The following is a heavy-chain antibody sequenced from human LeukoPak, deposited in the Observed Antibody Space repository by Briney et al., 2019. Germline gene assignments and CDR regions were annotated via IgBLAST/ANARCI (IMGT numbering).Heavy chain of an antibody. V-gene: IGHV1-2*02. CDR2: ITPGGGT. D-gene: IGHD5-24*01. CDR1: VYTFTYYA. Sequence: ASVTVSFTSSVYTFTYYAMHWVRQAPGQGLQWMGWITPGGGTNYPQKFQGRVAITWDTSITTAYMDLSRLTSDDTAVYYCARDRYGDGFAHFDYWGQGALVTVSS. CDR3: ARDRYGDGFAHFDY. J-gene: IGHJ4*02.